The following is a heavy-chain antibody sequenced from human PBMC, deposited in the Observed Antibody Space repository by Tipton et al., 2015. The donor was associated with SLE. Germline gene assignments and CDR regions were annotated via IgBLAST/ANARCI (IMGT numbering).Heavy chain of an antibody. V-gene: IGHV4-59*11. CDR1: GGSISSHY. J-gene: IGHJ4*02. CDR2: ISNSGTT. D-gene: IGHD2-15*01. Sequence: TLSLTCTVSGGSISSHYWGWIRQAPGKGLEWIGYISNSGTTNYNPSLKNRVTISVDTSKNQFSLKRRSVTAADTAVYYCAGAWQGYCSGGTCYVLDYWGQGTLVTVSS. CDR3: AGAWQGYCSGGTCYVLDY.